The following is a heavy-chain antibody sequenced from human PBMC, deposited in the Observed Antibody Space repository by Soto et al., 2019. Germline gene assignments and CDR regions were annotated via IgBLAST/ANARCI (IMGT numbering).Heavy chain of an antibody. CDR3: ARDEHDSSGYYYDY. D-gene: IGHD3-22*01. Sequence: GGSPRLSCEASGFTFSGYTMSWVRQAPRKGLEWVSAVSGSGDTTYYADSVKGRFTISRDNSQNTLYLQMNSLKADDSAVYYCARDEHDSSGYYYDYWGQGTPVTVSS. J-gene: IGHJ4*02. CDR1: GFTFSGYT. V-gene: IGHV3-23*01. CDR2: VSGSGDTT.